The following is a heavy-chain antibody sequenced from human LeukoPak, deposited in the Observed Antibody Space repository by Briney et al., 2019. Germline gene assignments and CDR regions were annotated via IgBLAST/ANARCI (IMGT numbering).Heavy chain of an antibody. CDR3: ARGGGDYFHYFDY. D-gene: IGHD2/OR15-2a*01. CDR1: GYTFTSYH. J-gene: IGHJ4*02. V-gene: IGHV1-46*01. Sequence: GASVKVSCKASGYTFTSYHMHWVRQAPGQRLEWMGIINPSGGSTSYAQKFQGRVTMTGDTSTSTVYMELSSLRSEDTAMYYCARGGGDYFHYFDYWGQGTLVTVSS. CDR2: INPSGGST.